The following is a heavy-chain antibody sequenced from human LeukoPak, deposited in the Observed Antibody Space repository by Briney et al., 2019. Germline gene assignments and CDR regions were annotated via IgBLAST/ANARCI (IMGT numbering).Heavy chain of an antibody. CDR1: AFTFSSYG. D-gene: IGHD7-27*01. CDR3: AKDQAWGFFDY. V-gene: IGHV3-30*18. J-gene: IGHJ4*02. CDR2: ISKDGSNN. Sequence: PGRSLRLSCAASAFTFSSYGMHWVRHAPGKGPELVAVISKDGSNNYHADSVKGRFTISRDNSKNTLYLQMNSLRAEDTAVYYCAKDQAWGFFDYWGQGTLVTVSS.